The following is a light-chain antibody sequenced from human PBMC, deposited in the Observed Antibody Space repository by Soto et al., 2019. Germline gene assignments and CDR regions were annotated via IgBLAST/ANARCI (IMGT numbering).Light chain of an antibody. CDR1: QSAGNF. CDR3: QQHNQWPIT. J-gene: IGKJ5*01. Sequence: EIVMTQSPATLSVSPGETASLSCRASQSAGNFLAWYQQKPGQAPRLLIYYISTRATGIPARFSGSGSGTEFTLTINSLQSEDSAVYYCQQHNQWPITLGQWTRLEIK. V-gene: IGKV3D-15*01. CDR2: YIS.